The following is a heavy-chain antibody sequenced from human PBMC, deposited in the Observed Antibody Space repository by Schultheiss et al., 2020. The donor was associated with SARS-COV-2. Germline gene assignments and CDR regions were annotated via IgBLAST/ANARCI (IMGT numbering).Heavy chain of an antibody. CDR1: GYSFSSHW. J-gene: IGHJ6*02. D-gene: IGHD4-17*01. CDR3: ARPQYSGDSGYGMDV. V-gene: IGHV5-10-1*01. CDR2: IDPDDAYT. Sequence: GGSLRLSCKGSGYSFSSHWITWVRQMPGKGLEWMGRIDPDDAYTNYSPSFQGHVTISTDKYISTAYLQWNSLKASDTATYYCARPQYSGDSGYGMDVWGQGTTVTVSS.